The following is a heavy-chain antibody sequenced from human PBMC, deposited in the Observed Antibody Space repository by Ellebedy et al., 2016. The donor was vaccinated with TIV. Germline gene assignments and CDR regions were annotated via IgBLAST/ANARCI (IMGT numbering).Heavy chain of an antibody. V-gene: IGHV3-21*01. CDR3: AGETGMDV. CDR2: ISSSGDHG. Sequence: PGGSLRLSCAASGFTFSNYIMNWVRQAPGKGLEWVSSISSSGDHGYYADSVKGRFTMSRDNAENSVYLQMNSLRDDDTAVYYCAGETGMDVWGQGTTVIVSS. J-gene: IGHJ6*02. D-gene: IGHD3-9*01. CDR1: GFTFSNYI.